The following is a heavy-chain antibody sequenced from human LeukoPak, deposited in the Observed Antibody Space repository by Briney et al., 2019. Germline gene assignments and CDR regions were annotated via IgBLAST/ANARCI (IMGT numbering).Heavy chain of an antibody. CDR3: ANGRAGPEDAFDV. Sequence: HSGGSLRLSCAASGFTFSSYGMHWVRQAPGKGLEWVAFIRYDGSNKYYADSVKGRFTISRDKSKNTLYLQMNSLRADDTAVYYCANGRAGPEDAFDVWGQGTMVTVSS. CDR1: GFTFSSYG. V-gene: IGHV3-30*02. D-gene: IGHD1-14*01. J-gene: IGHJ3*01. CDR2: IRYDGSNK.